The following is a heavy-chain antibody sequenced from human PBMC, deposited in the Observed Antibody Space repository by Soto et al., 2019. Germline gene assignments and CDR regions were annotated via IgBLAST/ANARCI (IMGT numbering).Heavy chain of an antibody. CDR2: ISNDGSNK. CDR3: AREPDY. Sequence: GGSLRLSCAASGFTFSSYAMHWVRQAPGKGLVWVSVISNDGSNKYYADSVKGRFTISRDNSKNTLYLQMNSLRAEDTAVYYCAREPDYWGQGTLVTVSS. J-gene: IGHJ4*02. CDR1: GFTFSSYA. V-gene: IGHV3-30-3*01.